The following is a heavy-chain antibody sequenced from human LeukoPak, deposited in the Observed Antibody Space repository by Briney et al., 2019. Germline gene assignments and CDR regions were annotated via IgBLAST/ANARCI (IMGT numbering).Heavy chain of an antibody. CDR3: ARGAEDGSGSYYNGNPFYFDY. V-gene: IGHV4-30-2*01. D-gene: IGHD3-10*01. Sequence: SETLSLTCAVSGGSISSGGYSGSWIRQQPGKGLEWIGYIYHSGSTYYNPSLKSRVTISVDRSKNQFSLKLSSVTAADTAVYYCARGAEDGSGSYYNGNPFYFDYWDEGTLVTVSS. CDR2: IYHSGST. CDR1: GGSISSGGYS. J-gene: IGHJ4*02.